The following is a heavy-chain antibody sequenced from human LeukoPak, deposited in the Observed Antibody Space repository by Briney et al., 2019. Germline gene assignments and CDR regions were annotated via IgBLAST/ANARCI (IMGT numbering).Heavy chain of an antibody. Sequence: SGPTLVNPTQTLTLTCTFSGFSLSTSGMCVSWIRQPPGKALEWPARIDWDDDKYYRTSPKTRLTISKDTSKNQVVLTMTNMDPVDTATYYCARTNSITGANPFDYWGQGTLVTVSS. J-gene: IGHJ4*02. V-gene: IGHV2-70*11. D-gene: IGHD1-7*01. CDR2: IDWDDDK. CDR1: GFSLSTSGMC. CDR3: ARTNSITGANPFDY.